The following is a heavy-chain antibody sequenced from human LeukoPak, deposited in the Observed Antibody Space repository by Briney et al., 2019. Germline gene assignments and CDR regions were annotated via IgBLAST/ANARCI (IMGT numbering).Heavy chain of an antibody. CDR1: GFTFSSYA. CDR3: AKGEYSSSWYGFGTYYYYYYMDV. V-gene: IGHV3-23*01. Sequence: GGSLRLSCAASGFTFSSYAMSWVRQAPGKGLEWVSAISGSGGSTYYADSVKGRFTISRDNSKNTLYLQMNSLRAEDTAVYYCAKGEYSSSWYGFGTYYYYYYMDVWGKGTTVTISS. CDR2: ISGSGGST. J-gene: IGHJ6*03. D-gene: IGHD6-13*01.